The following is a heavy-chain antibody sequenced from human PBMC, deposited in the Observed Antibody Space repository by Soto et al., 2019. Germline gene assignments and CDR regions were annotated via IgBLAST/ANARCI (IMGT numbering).Heavy chain of an antibody. CDR3: ARDDYGIYPY. CDR1: GYTITAYY. V-gene: IGHV1-2*02. D-gene: IGHD1-26*01. Sequence: ASVKVSCKASGYTITAYYIHWVRQAPGQGLEWMGWIDPRNGGTVYAQKFQGRVTMTRDTSISTVYMDLSGLVSDDTALYFCARDDYGIYPYWGQGSLVTVSS. CDR2: IDPRNGGT. J-gene: IGHJ4*02.